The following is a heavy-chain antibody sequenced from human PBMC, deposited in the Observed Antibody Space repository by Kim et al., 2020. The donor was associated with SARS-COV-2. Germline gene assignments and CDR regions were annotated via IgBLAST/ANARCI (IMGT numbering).Heavy chain of an antibody. V-gene: IGHV3-74*01. J-gene: IGHJ5*02. Sequence: GGSLRLSCAASGFTFSSYWMHWVRQAPGKGLVWVSRINSDGSSTSSADSVKDRFTITRDNAKNTLYLQMNSQRAKDTAVYYCASGDYWGGYYTGWFDPWGQGTLVTVSS. CDR2: INSDGSST. CDR1: GFTFSSYW. D-gene: IGHD3-3*01. CDR3: ASGDYWGGYYTGWFDP.